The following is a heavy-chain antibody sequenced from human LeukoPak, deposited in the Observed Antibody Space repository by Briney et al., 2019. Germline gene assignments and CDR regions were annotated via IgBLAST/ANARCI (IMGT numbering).Heavy chain of an antibody. D-gene: IGHD6-13*01. J-gene: IGHJ4*02. CDR2: INHSGST. Sequence: PSETLSLICAVYGGSFSVYYWSWIRHPPAKGLEGIGEINHSGSTNYNPSLKSRVTISVDPSKNHFSLKLSSVTGADTAVYYCARAQYSSSWYDYWGQGTLVTVSS. V-gene: IGHV4-34*01. CDR1: GGSFSVYY. CDR3: ARAQYSSSWYDY.